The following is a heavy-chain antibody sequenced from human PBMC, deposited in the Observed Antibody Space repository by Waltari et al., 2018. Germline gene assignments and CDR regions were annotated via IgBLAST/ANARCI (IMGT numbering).Heavy chain of an antibody. CDR2: GVPENGEK. Sequence: EVQLVQSGAEVKKPGATVKISCKASGYTFTDYYMHWVQQAPGKGLEWMGRGVPENGEKINAKKFQCRVTITADTSTDKAYMELSSLRAEGTAVYYCATVPIFEIDYMDVWGKGTTVIVSS. V-gene: IGHV1-69-2*01. CDR3: ATVPIFEIDYMDV. D-gene: IGHD3-3*01. J-gene: IGHJ6*03. CDR1: GYTFTDYY.